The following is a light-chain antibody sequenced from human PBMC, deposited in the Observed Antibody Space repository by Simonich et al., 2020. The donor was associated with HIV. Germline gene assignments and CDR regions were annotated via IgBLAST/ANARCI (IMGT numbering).Light chain of an antibody. CDR1: QSISSW. CDR2: KAS. Sequence: DIQMTQSPSTISASVGDRVTITCRDSQSISSWFAWYQQKPGKAPKLLIYKASSLESVFPSRFSGSGSGTEFTLTISSLQPDYFATYYCQHYNSYPTGTFGQGTKVEIK. V-gene: IGKV1-5*03. J-gene: IGKJ1*01. CDR3: QHYNSYPTGT.